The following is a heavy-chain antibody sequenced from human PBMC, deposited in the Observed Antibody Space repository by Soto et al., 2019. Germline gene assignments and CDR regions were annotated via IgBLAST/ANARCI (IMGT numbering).Heavy chain of an antibody. CDR1: GYTFTSYY. V-gene: IGHV1-46*01. J-gene: IGHJ5*02. D-gene: IGHD2-2*01. CDR2: INPSGGST. Sequence: GASVKVSCKASGYTFTSYYMHWVRQAPGQGLEWMGIINPSGGSTSYAQKFQGRVTMTRDTSTSTVYMELSSLRSEDTAVYYCAREAQIVVVPAAPGWWFDPWGQGTLVTVSS. CDR3: AREAQIVVVPAAPGWWFDP.